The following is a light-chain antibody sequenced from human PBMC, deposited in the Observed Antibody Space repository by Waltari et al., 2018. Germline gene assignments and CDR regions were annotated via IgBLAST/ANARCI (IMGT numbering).Light chain of an antibody. CDR3: QQRSIWPPLT. CDR2: DAS. Sequence: EIVLTQSPATLSLSPGERVTLSCRASQRVSRYLAWYQQKPGQAPRLLIYDASNRATGIPARFSGSGSGTDFTLTISSLEPEDSAVYYCQQRSIWPPLTFGGGTKVEIK. J-gene: IGKJ4*01. CDR1: QRVSRY. V-gene: IGKV3-11*01.